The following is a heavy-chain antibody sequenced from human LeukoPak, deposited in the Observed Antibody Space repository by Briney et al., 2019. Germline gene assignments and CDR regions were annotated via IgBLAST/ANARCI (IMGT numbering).Heavy chain of an antibody. Sequence: PSETLSLTCTVSGGSISSSSYYWGWIRQPPGKGLEWIGSIYYSGSTYYNPSLKSRVTISVDTSKNQFSLKLSSVTAADTAVYYCARQYSSGWNAEYFQHWGQGTLVTVSS. CDR3: ARQYSSGWNAEYFQH. V-gene: IGHV4-39*01. CDR2: IYYSGST. CDR1: GGSISSSSYY. D-gene: IGHD6-19*01. J-gene: IGHJ1*01.